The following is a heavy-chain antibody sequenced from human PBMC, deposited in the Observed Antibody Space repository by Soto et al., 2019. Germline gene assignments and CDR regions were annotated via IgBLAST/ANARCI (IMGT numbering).Heavy chain of an antibody. CDR1: GGTFSSYA. CDR3: ARDGGVYDYSPFDY. Sequence: QVQLVQSGAEVKKPGSSVKVSCKASGGTFSSYAISWVRQAPGQGLEWMGGIIPIFGTADYAQKFQGRVTLTAHECTSAASMERSSLRSEDTAVYYCARDGGVYDYSPFDYWGQGTLVTVSS. J-gene: IGHJ4*02. CDR2: IIPIFGTA. D-gene: IGHD4-4*01. V-gene: IGHV1-69*12.